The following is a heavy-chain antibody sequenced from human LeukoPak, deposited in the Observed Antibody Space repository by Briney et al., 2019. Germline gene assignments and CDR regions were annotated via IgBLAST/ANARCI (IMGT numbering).Heavy chain of an antibody. Sequence: PGGSLRLSCAASGFTFSNYAMHWVRQAPGKGLEWVAVISYDGSNKYYADSVKGRFTISRDNSKNTLYLQMNSLRAEDTAVYYCARARPTVTTSPDYWGQGTLVTVSS. D-gene: IGHD4-17*01. CDR3: ARARPTVTTSPDY. J-gene: IGHJ4*02. V-gene: IGHV3-30*01. CDR1: GFTFSNYA. CDR2: ISYDGSNK.